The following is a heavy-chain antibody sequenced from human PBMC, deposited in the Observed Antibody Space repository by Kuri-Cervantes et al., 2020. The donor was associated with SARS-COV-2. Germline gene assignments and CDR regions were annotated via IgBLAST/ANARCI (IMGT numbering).Heavy chain of an antibody. Sequence: GESLKISCKGSGYSFTSYWISWVRQMPGKGLEWMGRIDPSDSYTNYSPSFQGHVTISADKSISTAYLQWSSLKASDTAIYYCARHDYDSSGYYYVYYGMDVWGQGTTVTVSS. V-gene: IGHV5-10-1*01. CDR2: IDPSDSYT. J-gene: IGHJ6*02. CDR1: GYSFTSYW. CDR3: ARHDYDSSGYYYVYYGMDV. D-gene: IGHD3-22*01.